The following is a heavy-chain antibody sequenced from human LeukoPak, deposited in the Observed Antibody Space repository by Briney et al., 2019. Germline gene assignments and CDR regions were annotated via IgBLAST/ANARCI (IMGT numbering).Heavy chain of an antibody. CDR2: INWNGGST. CDR1: GFTFSSYW. J-gene: IGHJ4*02. CDR3: ARDGVFRSKDY. D-gene: IGHD2-8*01. V-gene: IGHV3-20*04. Sequence: GGSLRLSCAASGFTFSSYWMSWVRQAPGKGLEWVSGINWNGGSTGYADSVKGRFTISRDNAKNSLYLQMNSLRAEDTAVYYCARDGVFRSKDYWGQGTLVTVSS.